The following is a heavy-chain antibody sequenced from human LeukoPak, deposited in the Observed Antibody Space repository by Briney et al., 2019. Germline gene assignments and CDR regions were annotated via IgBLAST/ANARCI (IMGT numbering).Heavy chain of an antibody. CDR2: INMDGSTT. V-gene: IGHV3-74*01. CDR1: GFTFSNYW. J-gene: IGHJ4*02. Sequence: GGSLRLSCSASGFTFSNYWMHWVRHAPGKGLVWVSRINMDGSTTTYADPVKGRFTISRDNAKNTLYLQMNSLRADDTAVFYCAREYGQNTPHFDYWGQGTLVTVSS. CDR3: AREYGQNTPHFDY. D-gene: IGHD2/OR15-2a*01.